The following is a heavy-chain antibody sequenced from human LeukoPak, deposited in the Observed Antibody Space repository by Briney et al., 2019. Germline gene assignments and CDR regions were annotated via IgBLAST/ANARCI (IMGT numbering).Heavy chain of an antibody. J-gene: IGHJ5*02. CDR3: ARHLYYYGSGRSWFDP. CDR1: GYSFTSYR. CDR2: IYPVDSDT. V-gene: IGHV5-51*01. Sequence: AEALKISCKGAGYSFTSYRIGWVRHMPGKGQEWMGIIYPVDSDTRYNPSFQGQVTISADKSISTAYLQWSSLKASDTAMYYCARHLYYYGSGRSWFDPWGQGTLVTVSS. D-gene: IGHD3-10*01.